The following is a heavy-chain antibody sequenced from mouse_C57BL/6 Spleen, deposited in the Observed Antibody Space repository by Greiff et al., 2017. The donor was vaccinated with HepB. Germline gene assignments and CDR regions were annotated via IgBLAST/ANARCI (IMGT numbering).Heavy chain of an antibody. D-gene: IGHD4-1*01. J-gene: IGHJ4*01. CDR1: GFSLTSYG. CDR2: IWSGGST. Sequence: QVQLQQSGPGLVQPSQSLSITCTVSGFSLTSYGVHWVRQSPGKGLEWLGVIWSGGSTDYNAAFISRLSISKDNSKSQVFFKMNSLQADDTAIYYCASTGTDAMDYWGQGTSVTVSS. V-gene: IGHV2-2*01. CDR3: ASTGTDAMDY.